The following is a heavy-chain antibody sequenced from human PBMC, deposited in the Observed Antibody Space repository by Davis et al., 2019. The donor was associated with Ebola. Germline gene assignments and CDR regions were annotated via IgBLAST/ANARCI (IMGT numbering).Heavy chain of an antibody. Sequence: GGSLRLSCAASGFTFSDYGMSWVRQAPGKGLEWVGRIKSKGDGGTTFYAASVKGRFTISRDDSENTVYLYMNSLKSEDTAVYYCARDVPLTFDYRGQGTLVTVSS. CDR3: ARDVPLTFDY. CDR2: IKSKGDGGTT. D-gene: IGHD2-21*02. V-gene: IGHV3-15*01. J-gene: IGHJ4*02. CDR1: GFTFSDYG.